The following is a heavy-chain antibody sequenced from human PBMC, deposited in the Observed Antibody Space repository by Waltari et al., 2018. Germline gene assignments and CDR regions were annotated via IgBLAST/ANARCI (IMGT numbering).Heavy chain of an antibody. CDR2: ISYSGVIT. Sequence: EEHLLESGGGVARPGGSLRLSGAAAGFNFISYAMSWVRQAPGKGLELVSGISYSGVITKYADPVKGRFTISRDNSKNTVFLHLNSLRAEDTAIYYCARHLYSIDYLELAKWGQGTLVTVSS. J-gene: IGHJ4*02. D-gene: IGHD3-22*01. CDR1: GFNFISYA. V-gene: IGHV3-23*01. CDR3: ARHLYSIDYLELAK.